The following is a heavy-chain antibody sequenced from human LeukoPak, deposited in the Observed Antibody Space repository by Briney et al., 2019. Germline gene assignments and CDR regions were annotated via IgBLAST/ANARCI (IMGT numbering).Heavy chain of an antibody. CDR1: GFTFSGYS. Sequence: PGGSPRLSCAASGFTFSGYSMNWVRQAPGKGLEWVSYISSSSSTIYYADSVKGRFTISRDNAKNSLYLQMNSLRAEDTAVYYCARVRTGRFDYWGQGTLVTVSS. V-gene: IGHV3-48*01. CDR3: ARVRTGRFDY. J-gene: IGHJ4*02. CDR2: ISSSSSTI. D-gene: IGHD3-10*01.